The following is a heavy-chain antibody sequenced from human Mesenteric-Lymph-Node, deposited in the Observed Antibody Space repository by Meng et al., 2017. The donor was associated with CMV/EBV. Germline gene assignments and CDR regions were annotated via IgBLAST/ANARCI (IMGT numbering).Heavy chain of an antibody. CDR2: IWYDGSNK. CDR3: AKDIHDFWSGYSFFDY. Sequence: GESLKISCAASGFTFSSYGMHWVRQAPGKGLEWVAVIWYDGSNKYYPVSVKGRFTISRDNAKNSLYLQMNSLRAEDTALYYCAKDIHDFWSGYSFFDYWGQGTLVTVSS. V-gene: IGHV3-33*03. D-gene: IGHD3-3*01. J-gene: IGHJ4*02. CDR1: GFTFSSYG.